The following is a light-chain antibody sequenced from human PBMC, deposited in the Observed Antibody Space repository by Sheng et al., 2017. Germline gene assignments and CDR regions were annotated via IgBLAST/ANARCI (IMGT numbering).Light chain of an antibody. CDR1: SSDVGGYNY. CDR2: NVS. J-gene: IGLJ1*01. CDR3: CSYAGSNLYV. Sequence: QSALTQPRSVSGSPGQSVAISCTGTSSDVGGYNYVFWYQQHPGKAPKLMIYNVSKRPSGVPDRFSGSKSGNTASLTISGLQAEDEADYYCCSYAGSNLYVFGTGTKVTVL. V-gene: IGLV2-11*01.